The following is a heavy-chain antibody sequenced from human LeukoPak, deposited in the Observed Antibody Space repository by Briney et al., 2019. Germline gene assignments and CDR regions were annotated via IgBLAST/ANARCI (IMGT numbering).Heavy chain of an antibody. V-gene: IGHV1-69*01. CDR2: IIPIFGTA. CDR1: GGTFSSYA. J-gene: IGHJ4*02. D-gene: IGHD3-3*01. Sequence: SVKVSCKASGGTFSSYAISWVLQAPGQGLEWMGGIIPIFGTANYAQKFQGRVTITADESTSTAYMELSSLRSEDTAVYYCACRHDFWSGYGSHLDYWGQGTLVTVSS. CDR3: ACRHDFWSGYGSHLDY.